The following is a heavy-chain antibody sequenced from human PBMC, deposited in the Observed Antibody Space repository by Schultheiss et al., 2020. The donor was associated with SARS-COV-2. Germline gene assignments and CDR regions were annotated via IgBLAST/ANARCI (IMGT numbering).Heavy chain of an antibody. Sequence: SETLSLTCAVYGGSFSGYYWSWIRQPPGKGLEWIGYIYYSGSTNYNPSLKSRVTISVDTSKNQFSLKLSSVTAADTAVYYCARGRVYWGQGTLVTVSS. CDR2: IYYSGST. CDR3: ARGRVY. CDR1: GGSFSGYY. V-gene: IGHV4-59*12. J-gene: IGHJ4*02.